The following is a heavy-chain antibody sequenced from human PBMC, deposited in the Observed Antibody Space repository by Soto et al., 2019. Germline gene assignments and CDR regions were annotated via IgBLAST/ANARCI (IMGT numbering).Heavy chain of an antibody. CDR1: GGSFSGYY. Sequence: SETLSLTCAVYGGSFSGYYWTWTRQPPGTGLEWIGEINHSGSTNYNPSLKSRVTISVDTSKNQFSLKLTSVTAADTAVYYCARDKITGLFDYWGQGTLVTV. CDR2: INHSGST. V-gene: IGHV4-34*01. CDR3: ARDKITGLFDY. J-gene: IGHJ4*02. D-gene: IGHD2-8*02.